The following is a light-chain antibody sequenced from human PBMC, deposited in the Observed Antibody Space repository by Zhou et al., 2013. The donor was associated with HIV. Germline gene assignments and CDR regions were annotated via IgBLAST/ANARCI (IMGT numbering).Light chain of an antibody. CDR1: HDISDH. V-gene: IGKV1-33*01. J-gene: IGKJ2*03. CDR3: QHLRS. Sequence: DIQMTQSPSSLSASVGDRVTITCQASHDISDHLNWYQQKPGTAPKLLIYDASNLEIGVPSRFSGSGSATDFTFTISSLQPEDIATYYCQHLRSFGQGTKLEIK. CDR2: DAS.